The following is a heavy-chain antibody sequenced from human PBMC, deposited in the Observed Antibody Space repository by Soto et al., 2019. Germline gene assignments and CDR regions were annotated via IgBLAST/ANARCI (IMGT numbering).Heavy chain of an antibody. D-gene: IGHD2-8*01. J-gene: IGHJ5*02. CDR1: GASISSSNYY. CDR2: IYYRGTT. CDR3: VRHLYTNAWIHP. Sequence: PSETLSLTCTVSGASISSSNYYWGWIRQPPGKGLEWIGSIYYRGTTYYNPSLKSRVTISVDTSMNQFSLRLSSVTAADTSVYYCVRHLYTNAWIHPWGQGSLVTVSS. V-gene: IGHV4-39*01.